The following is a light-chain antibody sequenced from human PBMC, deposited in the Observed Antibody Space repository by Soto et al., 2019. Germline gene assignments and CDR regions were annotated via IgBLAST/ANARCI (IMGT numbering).Light chain of an antibody. J-gene: IGLJ1*01. CDR2: GNN. Sequence: QSVLTQPPSVSGAPGQRVTISCTGSSSNIGANYDVHWYQQRPGTAPKLLIFGNNNRPSGVPDRFSGSKSGTSASLAITGLQAEDEGDYYCQSYDTTLCARYVFGTGTKLTVL. V-gene: IGLV1-40*01. CDR3: QSYDTTLCARYV. CDR1: SSNIGANYD.